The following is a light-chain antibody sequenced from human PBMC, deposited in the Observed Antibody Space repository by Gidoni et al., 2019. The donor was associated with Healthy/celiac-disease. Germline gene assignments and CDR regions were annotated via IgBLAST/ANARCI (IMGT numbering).Light chain of an antibody. Sequence: DIQMTQSPSTLSASVGDRVTITCQASQSISNWLDWYQQKPGKAPKLLIYKASSLESGVPSRFSGSGSGTEFTLTISSLQPDDIATYYCQQYDNYPYTFGEGTKLEIK. CDR1: QSISNW. V-gene: IGKV1-5*03. CDR2: KAS. CDR3: QQYDNYPYT. J-gene: IGKJ2*01.